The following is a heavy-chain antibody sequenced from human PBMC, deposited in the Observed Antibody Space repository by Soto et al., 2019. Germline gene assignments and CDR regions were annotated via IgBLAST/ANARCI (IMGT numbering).Heavy chain of an antibody. CDR1: GYSFTSYW. CDR2: IYPGDSDT. V-gene: IGHV5-51*01. CDR3: ARPLSSIAGAGYAFDI. Sequence: GDALKISCKGSGYSFTSYWIGWVLQIPGKGLEWMGIIYPGDSDTRYSPSFQGQVTISADKSISTAYLQWSSLKASDTAMYYCARPLSSIAGAGYAFDIWGQGTMVTVSS. D-gene: IGHD6-13*01. J-gene: IGHJ3*02.